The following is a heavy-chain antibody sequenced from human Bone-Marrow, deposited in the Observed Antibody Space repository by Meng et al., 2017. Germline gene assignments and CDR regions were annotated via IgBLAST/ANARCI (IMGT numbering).Heavy chain of an antibody. D-gene: IGHD1-14*01. Sequence: QVQRQEPGPGHLKPSQTPSLTCTVSGGSISSGGYYWSWIRQHPGKCLEWIGYIYYSGSTYYNPSLKSLVTISVDTSKNQFSLKLSSVTAADTAVYYCAREASPEYYFDYWGQGTLVTVSS. J-gene: IGHJ4*02. V-gene: IGHV4-31*01. CDR1: GGSISSGGYY. CDR3: AREASPEYYFDY. CDR2: IYYSGST.